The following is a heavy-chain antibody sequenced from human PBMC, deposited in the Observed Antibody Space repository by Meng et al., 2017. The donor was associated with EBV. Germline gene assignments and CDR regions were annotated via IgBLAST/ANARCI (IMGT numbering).Heavy chain of an antibody. CDR2: LKHSGST. V-gene: IGHV4-34*01. D-gene: IGHD3-10*01. J-gene: IGHJ4*02. CDR1: GGSCSGYY. Sequence: QVQLQQWGAGLLKPSXTLSLTCACYGGSCSGYYWSWLRQPPGKGLEWIGELKHSGSTNYNPSLKSRVTISVDTSKNQFSLKLSSVTAADTAVYYWARGSYGSGSYFDYGGQGTLVTVSS. CDR3: ARGSYGSGSYFDY.